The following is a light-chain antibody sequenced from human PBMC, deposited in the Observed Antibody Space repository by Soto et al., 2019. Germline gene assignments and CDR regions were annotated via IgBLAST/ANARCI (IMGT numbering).Light chain of an antibody. CDR2: GAS. J-gene: IGKJ1*01. V-gene: IGKV3-20*01. CDR3: QQYGYSPRT. CDR1: QTVTSY. Sequence: EIVLTQSPGTLSLSPGDIATLSCRVSQTVTSYFAWYQQKPGQAPRLLIHGASTRATGIPDRFSGSGSGTDFTLTISGLEPEDFAVYYCQQYGYSPRTFGQGTKVEIK.